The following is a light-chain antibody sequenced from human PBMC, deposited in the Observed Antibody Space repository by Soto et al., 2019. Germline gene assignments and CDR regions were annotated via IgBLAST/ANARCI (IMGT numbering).Light chain of an antibody. Sequence: DIQMTQAPSTLSGSVGDRVTITCRASQTISSWLAWYPQKPGKAPKPLIYTASTLKSGVPSRFSGSGTRTEFTLTISSLQPDEFANYYCQNYNSYSKAFGQGTKVERK. CDR1: QTISSW. V-gene: IGKV1-5*03. CDR2: TAS. CDR3: QNYNSYSKA. J-gene: IGKJ1*01.